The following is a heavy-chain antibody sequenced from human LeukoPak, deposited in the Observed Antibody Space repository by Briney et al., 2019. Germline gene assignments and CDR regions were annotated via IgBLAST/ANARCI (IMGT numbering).Heavy chain of an antibody. Sequence: SETLSLTCAVYGGSLSGYYWSWIRQPAGKGLEWIGRIYTSGSTNYNPSLKSRVTMSVDTSKNQFSLKLSSVTAADTAVYYCARERSHDYGDYVFPDYYYYMDVWGKGTTVTISS. CDR2: IYTSGST. CDR3: ARERSHDYGDYVFPDYYYYMDV. J-gene: IGHJ6*03. CDR1: GGSLSGYY. D-gene: IGHD4-17*01. V-gene: IGHV4-4*07.